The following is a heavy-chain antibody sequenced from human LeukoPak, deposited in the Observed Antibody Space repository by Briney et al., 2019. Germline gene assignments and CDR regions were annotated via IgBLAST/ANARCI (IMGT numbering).Heavy chain of an antibody. CDR2: INHGGST. V-gene: IGHV4-34*01. Sequence: SETLSLTCAVYGGSFSGYFWSWIRQPPGKGLEWIGEINHGGSTNYNPSLKSRVTISEDTSKNHFSLKLRSVTAADTAVYYCARGGTAYYYGAGSYLAYWGQGTLVTVSS. CDR3: ARGGTAYYYGAGSYLAY. CDR1: GGSFSGYF. D-gene: IGHD3-10*01. J-gene: IGHJ4*02.